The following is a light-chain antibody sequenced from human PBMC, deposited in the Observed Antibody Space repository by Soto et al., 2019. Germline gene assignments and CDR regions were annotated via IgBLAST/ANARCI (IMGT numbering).Light chain of an antibody. Sequence: QSVLTQPPSASGTPGQRVTISCSGSSSNIGSRYVYWYQQLPGTAPKLLIYSNNQRPSGVPDRFSGSKSGSSVSLAISGLRSEDEADYYCAAWDDRLSVVIVGGGTTLTVL. J-gene: IGLJ2*01. CDR1: SSNIGSRY. CDR2: SNN. V-gene: IGLV1-47*02. CDR3: AAWDDRLSVVI.